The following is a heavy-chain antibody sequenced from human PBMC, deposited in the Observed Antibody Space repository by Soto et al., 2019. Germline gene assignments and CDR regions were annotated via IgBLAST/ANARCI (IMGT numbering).Heavy chain of an antibody. CDR2: ISGSGDVT. V-gene: IGHV3-23*01. CDR3: AKDRIASSGPGFFDF. D-gene: IGHD6-13*01. Sequence: GGSLRLSCAASGFTFSIYAMGWVRQTPGKGLEWVSGISGSGDVTYYPDSVKGRFTISRDNSKNTLYLQMNSLRVEDTALYFCAKDRIASSGPGFFDFWGQGTLVTVSS. CDR1: GFTFSIYA. J-gene: IGHJ4*02.